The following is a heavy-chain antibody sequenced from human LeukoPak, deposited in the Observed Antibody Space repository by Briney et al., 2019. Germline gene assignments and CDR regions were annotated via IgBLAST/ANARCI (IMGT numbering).Heavy chain of an antibody. V-gene: IGHV3-23*01. CDR3: AKQFVDI. Sequence: GGSLRLSCAASGFTFSSYAMSWVRQAPGKGLEWISSINENDGGTFYSDSVKGRFTVSRDNSKNTLYLQMNSLRAEDTAVYYCAKQFVDIWGQGTLVIVSS. CDR1: GFTFSSYA. D-gene: IGHD3-10*01. J-gene: IGHJ5*02. CDR2: INENDGGT.